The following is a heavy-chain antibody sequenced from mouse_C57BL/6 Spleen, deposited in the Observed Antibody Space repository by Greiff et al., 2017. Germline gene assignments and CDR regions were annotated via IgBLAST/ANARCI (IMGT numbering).Heavy chain of an antibody. CDR3: ARNSREITSRFYAMDY. CDR2: IWSGGST. CDR1: GFSLTSYG. Sequence: QVQLQQSGPGLVQPSQSLSISCTASGFSLTSYGVHWVRQSPGKGLEWLGVIWSGGSTDYNAAFISRLSISKDNSKSQVIFKMNSLQADDTAIYYGARNSREITSRFYAMDYWGQGTSVTVSS. J-gene: IGHJ4*01. D-gene: IGHD2-4*01. V-gene: IGHV2-2*01.